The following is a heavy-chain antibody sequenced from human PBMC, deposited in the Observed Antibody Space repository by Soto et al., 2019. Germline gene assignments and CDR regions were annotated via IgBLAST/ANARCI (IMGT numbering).Heavy chain of an antibody. Sequence: EVQLLESGGGLVQPGGSLRLSCAASGFTFRSRAMSWVRQAPRKGLDWVSIISASGDNTYYADSVKGRFTISRDNSKNTLYLQVNSLRAEDTAVYYCAKLTYSDLWSGSHDSWGQGTLVTVSS. CDR3: AKLTYSDLWSGSHDS. V-gene: IGHV3-23*01. D-gene: IGHD3-3*01. J-gene: IGHJ4*02. CDR2: ISASGDNT. CDR1: GFTFRSRA.